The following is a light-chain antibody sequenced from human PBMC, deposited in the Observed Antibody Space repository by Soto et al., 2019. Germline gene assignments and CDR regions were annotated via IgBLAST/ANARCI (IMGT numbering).Light chain of an antibody. CDR1: QTFSSSH. Sequence: EIVLTQSPGTLSLSPGDGAILSCRASQTFSSSHLAWYQHKLGQAPRLLMFGTYNRASGIPDRFSGSASGTDFTLTISRLEPEDFAVYYCQQYDTSPYTCGQGTKLEI. J-gene: IGKJ2*01. CDR3: QQYDTSPYT. V-gene: IGKV3-20*01. CDR2: GTY.